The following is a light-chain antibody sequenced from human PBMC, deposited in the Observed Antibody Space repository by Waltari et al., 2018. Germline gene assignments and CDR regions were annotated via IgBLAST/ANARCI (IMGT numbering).Light chain of an antibody. Sequence: QLVLTQSPSASASLGASVKLTCTLSSGHNSYAIAWHQPQPEKGPRYFMKLNSDGSHNKGDGIPDRFSGSSSGAERYLTISSLQSEDEADYYCQTWDAGIVLFGGGTKLTVL. J-gene: IGLJ2*01. CDR3: QTWDAGIVL. V-gene: IGLV4-69*01. CDR1: SGHNSYA. CDR2: LNSDGSH.